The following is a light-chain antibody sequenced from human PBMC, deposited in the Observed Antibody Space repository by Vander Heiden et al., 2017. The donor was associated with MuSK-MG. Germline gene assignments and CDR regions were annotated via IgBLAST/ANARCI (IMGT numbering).Light chain of an antibody. CDR2: DNE. V-gene: IGLV1-51*01. Sequence: QSVLTQPPSLSAAPGQEVTVSCSGSASNIGANYISWYQQLPGAAPKLLIYDNEKRPSAIPDRFSGSKSGTSATLAITGLQIGDEADYYCGTWDRSLGIVVFGGGTKVTVL. CDR1: ASNIGANY. CDR3: GTWDRSLGIVV. J-gene: IGLJ2*01.